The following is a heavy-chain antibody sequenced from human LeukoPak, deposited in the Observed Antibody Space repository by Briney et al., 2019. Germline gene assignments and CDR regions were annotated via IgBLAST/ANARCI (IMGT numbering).Heavy chain of an antibody. CDR1: GFTFSGFG. CDR2: INPDGIKR. V-gene: IGHV3-7*01. CDR3: ARDLAFSRLDY. D-gene: IGHD2/OR15-2a*01. Sequence: GGSLRLSCAASGFTFSGFGMHWVRQAPGKGLEWVASINPDGIKRYSADSVKGRFTISRDNARNSLYLQMDSLRVEDTAFYYCARDLAFSRLDYWGQGVLVTVSS. J-gene: IGHJ4*02.